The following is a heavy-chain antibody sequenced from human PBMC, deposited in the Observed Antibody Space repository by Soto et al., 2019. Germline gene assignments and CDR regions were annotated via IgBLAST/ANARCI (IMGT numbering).Heavy chain of an antibody. CDR1: GFTFSSYA. D-gene: IGHD6-6*01. Sequence: QVQLVESGGGVVQPGRSLRLSCAASGFTFSSYAMHWVRQAPGKGLEWVAVISYDGSNKYYADSVKGRFTISSDNSKNPLYLQMNSLRAEDKAVYYCARDMQQQLVRGTHYYYYVMDVWGQGTTVSVSS. CDR2: ISYDGSNK. J-gene: IGHJ6*02. CDR3: ARDMQQQLVRGTHYYYYVMDV. V-gene: IGHV3-30-3*01.